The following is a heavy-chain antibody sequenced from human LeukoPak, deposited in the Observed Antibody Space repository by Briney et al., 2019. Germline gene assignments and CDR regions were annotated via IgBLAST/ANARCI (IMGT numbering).Heavy chain of an antibody. CDR3: AKVAPYCSSTNCYHSPYYGMDV. V-gene: IGHV3-30*18. D-gene: IGHD2-2*01. J-gene: IGHJ6*02. CDR1: GFTFKKYA. CDR2: ISKDGSNK. Sequence: GGSLRLSCTASGFTFKKYAMSWVRQAPGKGLEWVALISKDGSNKYYADSAKGRFTISRDSSKYTLYLQMNSLRVEDTAVYYCAKVAPYCSSTNCYHSPYYGMDVWGQGTTVTVSS.